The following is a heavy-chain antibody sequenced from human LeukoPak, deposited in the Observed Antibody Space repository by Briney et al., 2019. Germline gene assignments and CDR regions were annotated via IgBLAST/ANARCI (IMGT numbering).Heavy chain of an antibody. CDR3: ARIVGDGYNPNLTLDY. V-gene: IGHV1-69*06. J-gene: IGHJ4*02. Sequence: ASVKVSCKASGGTFSSYAISWVRQAPGQGLEWMGGIIPIFGTANYAQKFQGRVTITADKSTSTAYMELSSLRSEDTAVYYCARIVGDGYNPNLTLDYWGQGTLVTVSS. CDR2: IIPIFGTA. D-gene: IGHD5-24*01. CDR1: GGTFSSYA.